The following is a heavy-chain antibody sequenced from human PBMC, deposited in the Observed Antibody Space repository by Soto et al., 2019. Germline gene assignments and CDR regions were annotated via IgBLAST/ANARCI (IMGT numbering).Heavy chain of an antibody. Sequence: GGSLRLSCAASGFTFSSYAMSWVRQAPGKGLEWVSGIRGSGGDTYYADSVKGRFTISRDNAKNTLYLQVNSLRAEDTAVYYCAKATGYSGYDWSYFDYWGQGTLVTVSS. CDR3: AKATGYSGYDWSYFDY. J-gene: IGHJ4*02. CDR2: IRGSGGDT. D-gene: IGHD5-12*01. V-gene: IGHV3-23*01. CDR1: GFTFSSYA.